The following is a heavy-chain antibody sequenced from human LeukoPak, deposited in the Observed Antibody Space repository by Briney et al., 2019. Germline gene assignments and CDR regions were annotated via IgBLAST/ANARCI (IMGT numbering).Heavy chain of an antibody. CDR1: GYTFTKYG. CDR3: AISYNYDSSPYFGEAFDI. J-gene: IGHJ3*02. V-gene: IGHV1-18*01. CDR2: ITAAHKDT. Sequence: SMKVSCKASGYTFTKYGISWVRQAPGQGLEWVGGITAAHKDTSYAQKFQGRVTVTTDTSTNTASMELRSLRSDDTAVYYCAISYNYDSSPYFGEAFDIWGQGTEVTVSS. D-gene: IGHD3-22*01.